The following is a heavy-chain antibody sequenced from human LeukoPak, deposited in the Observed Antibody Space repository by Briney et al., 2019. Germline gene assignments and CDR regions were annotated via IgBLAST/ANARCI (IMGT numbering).Heavy chain of an antibody. Sequence: GASVKVSCKASGGTFSSYAISWVRQAPGQGLEWMGGIIPIFGTANYAQKFQGRVTNTADESTSTAYMELSSLRPEDTAVYYCARPDEDRGYSYGYNYWGQGTLVTVSS. CDR3: ARPDEDRGYSYGYNY. D-gene: IGHD5-18*01. V-gene: IGHV1-69*13. CDR1: GGTFSSYA. J-gene: IGHJ4*02. CDR2: IIPIFGTA.